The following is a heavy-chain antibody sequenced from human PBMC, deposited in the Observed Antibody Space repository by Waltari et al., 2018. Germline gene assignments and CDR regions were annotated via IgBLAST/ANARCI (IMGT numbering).Heavy chain of an antibody. V-gene: IGHV4-39*01. J-gene: IGHJ6*03. CDR3: ARHIGEGVIYYYYMDV. D-gene: IGHD3-10*01. CDR2: IYYSGST. CDR1: GGSISSSSYY. Sequence: QLQLQESGPGLVKPSETLSLTCTVSGGSISSSSYYWGWIRQPPGKGLEWIGSIYYSGSTYYNPSLKSRVTISVDTSKNQFSLKLSSVTAADTAVYYCARHIGEGVIYYYYMDVWGKGTTVTVSS.